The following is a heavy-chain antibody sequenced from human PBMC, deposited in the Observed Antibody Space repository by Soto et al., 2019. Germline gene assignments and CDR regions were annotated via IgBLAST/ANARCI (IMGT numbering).Heavy chain of an antibody. CDR3: ARGDDFWSGYHLVF. D-gene: IGHD3-3*01. CDR2: INHSGST. CDR1: GGSFSGYY. V-gene: IGHV4-34*01. Sequence: SETLSLTCAVYGGSFSGYYWSWIRQPPGKGLEWIGEINHSGSTNYNPSLKSRVTISVDTSKNQFSLKLSSVTAADTAVYYCARGDDFWSGYHLVFWGQGTLVTVSS. J-gene: IGHJ4*02.